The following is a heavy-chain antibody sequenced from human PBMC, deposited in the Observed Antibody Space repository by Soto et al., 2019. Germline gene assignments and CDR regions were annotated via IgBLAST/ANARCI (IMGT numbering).Heavy chain of an antibody. CDR1: GGSISSYY. V-gene: IGHV4-59*01. CDR2: IYYSGST. J-gene: IGHJ4*02. D-gene: IGHD3-3*01. Sequence: SETLSLTCTVSGGSISSYYWSWIRQPPGKGLEWIGYIYYSGSTNYNPSLKSRVTISVDTSKNQFSLKLSSVTAADTAVYYCARGVRYYDFWSGYYTDYWGQGTLVTVSS. CDR3: ARGVRYYDFWSGYYTDY.